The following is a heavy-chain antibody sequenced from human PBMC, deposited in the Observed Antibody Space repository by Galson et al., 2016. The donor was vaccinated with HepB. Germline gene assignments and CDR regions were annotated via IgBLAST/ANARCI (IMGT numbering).Heavy chain of an antibody. J-gene: IGHJ4*02. V-gene: IGHV4-34*01. CDR1: GGSFGDYL. CDR3: ARGDHYFWEGQIY. Sequence: SETLSLTCAVYGGSFGDYLWTWIRQPPGKGLEWIGEVSQKGYTNYNPSLKSRVTLSLDTSENQFSLKLTSVTAADTAVYYCARGDHYFWEGQIYWGQGALVTVSS. CDR2: VSQKGYT. D-gene: IGHD3-3*01.